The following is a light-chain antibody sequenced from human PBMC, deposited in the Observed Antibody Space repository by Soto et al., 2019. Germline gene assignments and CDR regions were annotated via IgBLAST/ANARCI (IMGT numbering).Light chain of an antibody. J-gene: IGKJ5*01. CDR2: XAS. Sequence: MLKQCAARVSLAPRERATLSCRARQRVSDYFAWYQGKPGQAPRLLIXXASXRATGIPDSFSGSGSGTDFTLTISSLEPEDLSIEYCQQRSTWPPSSTVGQVTLPEIK. CDR1: QRVSDY. CDR3: QQRSTWPPSST. V-gene: IGKV3-11*01.